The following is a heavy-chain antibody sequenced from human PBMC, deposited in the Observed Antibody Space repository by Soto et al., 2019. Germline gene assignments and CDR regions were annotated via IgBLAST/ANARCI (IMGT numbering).Heavy chain of an antibody. V-gene: IGHV3-23*01. CDR2: ISGSGFKK. Sequence: GGSLRLSCAASGFIFENFGMSWVRQAPGKWLEWTSSISGSGFKKYYADSVKGRFTISRDNSKSTVYLELNNLSAEDTAVYHCAKNQGVELVPLATVDWFDPWGQGSVVTVSS. CDR1: GFIFENFG. D-gene: IGHD1-26*01. CDR3: AKNQGVELVPLATVDWFDP. J-gene: IGHJ5*02.